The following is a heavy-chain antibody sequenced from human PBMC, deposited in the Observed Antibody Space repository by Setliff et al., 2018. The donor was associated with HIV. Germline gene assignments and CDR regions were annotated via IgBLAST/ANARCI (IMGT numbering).Heavy chain of an antibody. CDR1: GFSLSNTRMG. CDR2: IFPNDEK. J-gene: IGHJ4*02. V-gene: IGHV2-26*01. CDR3: ARYNFRRGYWDYFDY. Sequence: SGPTLGNPTETLTLTCTVSGFSLSNTRMGVSWIRQPPGKALEWLAHIFPNDEKSYSASLKSRVTISEDTSKSQVVLTMTNMDPLDTATYFCARYNFRRGYWDYFDYWGQGTQVTVSS. D-gene: IGHD3-3*01.